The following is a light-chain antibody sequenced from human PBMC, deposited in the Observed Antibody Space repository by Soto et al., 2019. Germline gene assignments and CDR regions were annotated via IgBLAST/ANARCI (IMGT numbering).Light chain of an antibody. CDR3: QQYNNWLT. CDR2: GAS. J-gene: IGKJ4*01. CDR1: QSVGSN. V-gene: IGKV3-15*01. Sequence: EIVMTQSPATLSVSPGERATLSCRASQSVGSNLAWYQQKPGQAPRLLIFGASTSATGIPARFSGSGSGKEFTLTVSSLQSEDFELYYCQQYNNWLTFGGGTKVEIK.